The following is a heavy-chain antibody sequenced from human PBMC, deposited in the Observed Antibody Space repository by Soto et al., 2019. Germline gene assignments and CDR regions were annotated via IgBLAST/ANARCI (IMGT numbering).Heavy chain of an antibody. CDR2: ISTSNADT. CDR1: GYTFSALG. D-gene: IGHD2-2*01. J-gene: IGHJ4*02. V-gene: IGHV1-18*01. Sequence: QVQLVQSGTEVKNPGASVKVSCRTSGYTFSALGISWVRQAPGQGLEWMGWISTSNADTKYAQRLQGGITLSTDTSTTTAYMELRSLTSDDTAVYFCTREYCRGDRCYGPDYWGQGTLVTVSS. CDR3: TREYCRGDRCYGPDY.